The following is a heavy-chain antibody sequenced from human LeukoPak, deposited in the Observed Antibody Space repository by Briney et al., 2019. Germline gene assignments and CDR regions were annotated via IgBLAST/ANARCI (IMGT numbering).Heavy chain of an antibody. CDR3: AKSPIAAAGTRYFQH. Sequence: GGSLRLSCAASGFTFSSSAMSWVRQAPGKGLEWVSAISGSGGTTYYADSVKGRFTISRDNSKSTLYLQLNSLRAEDTALYYYAKSPIAAAGTRYFQHWGQGTLVTVSS. CDR2: ISGSGGTT. J-gene: IGHJ1*01. D-gene: IGHD6-13*01. CDR1: GFTFSSSA. V-gene: IGHV3-23*01.